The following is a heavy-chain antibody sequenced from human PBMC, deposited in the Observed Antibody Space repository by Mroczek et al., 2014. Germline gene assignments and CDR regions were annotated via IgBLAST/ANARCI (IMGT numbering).Heavy chain of an antibody. CDR1: GGSISSYY. J-gene: IGHJ4*02. V-gene: IGHV4-59*01. D-gene: IGHD4-17*01. Sequence: KESGPGLVKPSETLSLTCTVSGGSISSYYWSWIRQPPGKGLEWIGYIYYSGSTNYNPSLKSRVTISVDTSKNQFSLKLSSVTAADTAVYYCARAGTTVTNFDYWGQGTLVTVSS. CDR2: IYYSGST. CDR3: ARAGTTVTNFDY.